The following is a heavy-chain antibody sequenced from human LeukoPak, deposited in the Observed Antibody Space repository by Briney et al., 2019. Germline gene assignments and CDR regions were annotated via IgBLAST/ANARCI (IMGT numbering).Heavy chain of an antibody. CDR2: INTSDGST. CDR1: GSTFTSYY. D-gene: IGHD3-22*01. Sequence: ASVKVSCKAPGSTFTSYYMHWVRQPPGQGHEWMGIINTSDGSTSYAHKFQGRVTMTRDTSTSTIYMELSSLSSEDPAVYYCARDPADSSCYYGRLGAFDIWGQGTMVTVSS. CDR3: ARDPADSSCYYGRLGAFDI. J-gene: IGHJ3*02. V-gene: IGHV1-46*01.